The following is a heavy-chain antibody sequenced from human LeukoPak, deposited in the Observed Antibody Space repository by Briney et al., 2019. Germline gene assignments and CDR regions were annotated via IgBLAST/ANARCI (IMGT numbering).Heavy chain of an antibody. CDR3: TRDVGGGALDI. CDR1: GFIVSSNY. V-gene: IGHV3-53*01. Sequence: GGSLRLSCAASGFIVSSNYMSWVRQAPGKGLEWVSILYSDGSTFYYADSVKGRFTISRDRSKNTLHLQMNSLRADDTTIYYCTRDVGGGALDIWGQGTMVTVSS. D-gene: IGHD1-26*01. J-gene: IGHJ3*02. CDR2: LYSDGST.